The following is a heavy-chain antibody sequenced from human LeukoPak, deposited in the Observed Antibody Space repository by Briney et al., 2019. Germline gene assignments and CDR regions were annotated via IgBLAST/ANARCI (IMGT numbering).Heavy chain of an antibody. V-gene: IGHV3-23*01. CDR3: AKLYYYDSSGYYYGPVSRGAFDI. J-gene: IGHJ3*02. CDR1: GFTFSSYA. CDR2: ISGSGGST. Sequence: GGSLRLSCAASGFTFSSYAMSWVRQAPGKGLEWVSAISGSGGSTYYADSVKGRFTISRDNSKNTLYLQMNSLRAEDTAVYYCAKLYYYDSSGYYYGPVSRGAFDIWGQGTMVTVSS. D-gene: IGHD3-22*01.